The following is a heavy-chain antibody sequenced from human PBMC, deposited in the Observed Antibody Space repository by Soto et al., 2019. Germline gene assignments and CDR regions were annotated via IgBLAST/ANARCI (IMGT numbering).Heavy chain of an antibody. D-gene: IGHD5-18*01. V-gene: IGHV1-69*13. CDR3: ARDSPYTAMADYYFDY. Sequence: SVKVSCKASGGTFSSYAISWVRQAPGQGLEWMGGIIPIFGTANYAQKFQGRVTITADESTSTAYMELSSLRSGDTAVYYCARDSPYTAMADYYFDYWGQGTLVTVSS. J-gene: IGHJ4*02. CDR2: IIPIFGTA. CDR1: GGTFSSYA.